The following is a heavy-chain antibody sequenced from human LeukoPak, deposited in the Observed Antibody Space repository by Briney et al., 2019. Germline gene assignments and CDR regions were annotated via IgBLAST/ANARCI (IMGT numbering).Heavy chain of an antibody. Sequence: GGSLRLSCAASGFTFSSYWMSWVRQAPGKGLEWVANIKQDGSEKYYVDSVKGRFTISRDNAKNSLYVQMNSLRAEDTAVYYCTTDGDTLFDYWGQGTLVTVSS. J-gene: IGHJ4*02. CDR1: GFTFSSYW. CDR3: TTDGDTLFDY. CDR2: IKQDGSEK. V-gene: IGHV3-7*01. D-gene: IGHD7-27*01.